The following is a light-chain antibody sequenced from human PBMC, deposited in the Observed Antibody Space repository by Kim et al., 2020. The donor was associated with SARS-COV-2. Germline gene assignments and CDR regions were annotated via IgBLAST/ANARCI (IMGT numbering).Light chain of an antibody. Sequence: SYELTQPPSVSVSPGQTASITCSGDKLGDKYACWYQQKPGQSPVPVVYQDSKRPSVIPERFSGSNSGNTATLTISGTQAMDEADYYCQAWDSSTAVFGGGTQLTVL. V-gene: IGLV3-1*01. J-gene: IGLJ3*02. CDR1: KLGDKY. CDR2: QDS. CDR3: QAWDSSTAV.